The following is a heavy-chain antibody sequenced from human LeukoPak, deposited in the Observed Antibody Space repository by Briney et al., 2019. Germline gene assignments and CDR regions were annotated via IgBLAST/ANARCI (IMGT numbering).Heavy chain of an antibody. CDR1: GFTFSKYW. CDR3: ATKQWLAPPPDS. J-gene: IGHJ4*02. CDR2: INTDGTVT. V-gene: IGHV3-74*01. Sequence: GGSLRLSCAASGFTFSKYWMLWVRQAPGKGLESVSRINTDGTVTTYAVSVKGRFTVSRDNADNTMFLQMNSVRDEDTAVYYCATKQWLAPPPDSWGQGTAVTVSS. D-gene: IGHD6-19*01.